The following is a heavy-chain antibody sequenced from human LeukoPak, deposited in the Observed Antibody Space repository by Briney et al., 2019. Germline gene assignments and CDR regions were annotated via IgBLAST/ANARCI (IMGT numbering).Heavy chain of an antibody. D-gene: IGHD6-13*01. CDR1: GYTFTGYY. V-gene: IGHV1-2*06. J-gene: IGHJ5*02. CDR2: INPNSGGT. CDR3: ARLGFGRIAAAS. Sequence: ASVKVSCKASGYTFTGYYMHWVRQAPGQGLEWMGRINPNSGGTNYAQKFQGRVTMTRDTSISTACMELSRLRSDDTAVYYCARLGFGRIAAASWGQGTLVTVSS.